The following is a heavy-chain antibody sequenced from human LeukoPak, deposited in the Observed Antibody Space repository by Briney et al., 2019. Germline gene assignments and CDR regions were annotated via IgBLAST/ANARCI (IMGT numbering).Heavy chain of an antibody. J-gene: IGHJ5*02. Sequence: PGGSLRLSCAASGFTFSSYAMSWVRQAPGKGLEWVSAISGSGGNTYYADSVKGRFTISRDNAKNSLYLQMNSLRAEDTAVYYCARAISKGYNWFDPWGQGTLVTVSS. V-gene: IGHV3-23*01. D-gene: IGHD3-3*02. CDR2: ISGSGGNT. CDR1: GFTFSSYA. CDR3: ARAISKGYNWFDP.